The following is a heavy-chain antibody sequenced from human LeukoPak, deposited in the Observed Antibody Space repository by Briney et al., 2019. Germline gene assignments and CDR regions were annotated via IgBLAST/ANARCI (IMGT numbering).Heavy chain of an antibody. CDR3: ARHPNYDILTGLDY. J-gene: IGHJ4*02. CDR1: GGSISSYY. V-gene: IGHV4-4*07. D-gene: IGHD3-9*01. Sequence: SETLSLTCTVSGGSISSYYWSWVRQPAGKGLEWIGRISTSGSTNYNPSLKSRVTISVDTSKNQFSLKLSSVTAADTAVYYCARHPNYDILTGLDYWGQGTLVTVSS. CDR2: ISTSGST.